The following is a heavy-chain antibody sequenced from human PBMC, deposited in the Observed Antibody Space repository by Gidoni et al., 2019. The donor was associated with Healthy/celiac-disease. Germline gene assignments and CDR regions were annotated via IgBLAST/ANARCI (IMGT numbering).Heavy chain of an antibody. CDR2: ISWNSGSI. CDR1: GFTFDDYA. CDR3: AKDFTLWVDYGDYPYNGMDV. Sequence: EVQLVESGGGLVQPGRSLRLSCAACGFTFDDYAMHWVRQAPGKGLECVSGISWNSGSIGYADSVKGRFTISRDNAKNSLYLQMNSLRAEDTALYYCAKDFTLWVDYGDYPYNGMDVWGQGTTVTVSS. D-gene: IGHD4-17*01. V-gene: IGHV3-9*01. J-gene: IGHJ6*02.